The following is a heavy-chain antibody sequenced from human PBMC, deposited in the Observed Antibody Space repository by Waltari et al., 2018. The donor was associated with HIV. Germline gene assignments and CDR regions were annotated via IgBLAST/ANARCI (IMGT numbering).Heavy chain of an antibody. Sequence: EVKLVESGGSPVQPGGSLRLSCTASGFMFGSPWMHWVRQSPGKGLIWVSRINSEGGVRKYADSVKGRFTISRDNAKNTLFLEMKSLRAEDSGIYYCVKDVTLTYYGVYYSGLDVWGQGTTVTV. D-gene: IGHD2-21*01. V-gene: IGHV3-74*03. CDR2: INSEGGVR. CDR1: GFMFGSPW. J-gene: IGHJ6*02. CDR3: VKDVTLTYYGVYYSGLDV.